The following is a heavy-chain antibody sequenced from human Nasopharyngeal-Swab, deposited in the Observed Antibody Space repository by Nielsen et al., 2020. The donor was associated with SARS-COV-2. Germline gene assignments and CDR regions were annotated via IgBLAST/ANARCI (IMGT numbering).Heavy chain of an antibody. CDR1: GITVSSNY. CDR3: ARDNRLQLWLRFYGLDV. Sequence: GESLKISCAAPGITVSSNYMTWVRQAPGKGLEWVSLIYSDGSTYYSDSVRGRFTISRDNSKNTLYLQMNYLRAEDTALYYCARDNRLQLWLRFYGLDVWGQGTTVTVSS. D-gene: IGHD5-18*01. CDR2: IYSDGST. V-gene: IGHV3-66*01. J-gene: IGHJ6*02.